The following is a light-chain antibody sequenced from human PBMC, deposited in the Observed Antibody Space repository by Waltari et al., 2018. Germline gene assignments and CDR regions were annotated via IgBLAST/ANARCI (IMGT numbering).Light chain of an antibody. J-gene: IGKJ1*01. Sequence: EIVLTQSPGTLSLFPGERATLSCRASQRISNSQLAWYQQKPGQAPSLLMYGASSRATGIPDRFSGSGSGTDFTLTINRLEPEDFAVYYCHQYGSSPWTFGQGTKVEI. CDR3: HQYGSSPWT. CDR1: QRISNSQ. CDR2: GAS. V-gene: IGKV3-20*01.